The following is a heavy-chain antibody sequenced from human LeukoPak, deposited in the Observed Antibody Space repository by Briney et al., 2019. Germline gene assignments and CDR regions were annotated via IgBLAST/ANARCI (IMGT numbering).Heavy chain of an antibody. CDR3: AKRDDSTAYIY. Sequence: PGGSLRLSCAASGFTFSSYWMSWVRQAPGKGLEWVANIKQDGSEKYYVDSVKGRFTISRDNSKNTLYLQMSSLRAEDTAVYYCAKRDDSTAYIYWGQGTLVTVSS. J-gene: IGHJ4*02. CDR2: IKQDGSEK. D-gene: IGHD3-22*01. V-gene: IGHV3-7*03. CDR1: GFTFSSYW.